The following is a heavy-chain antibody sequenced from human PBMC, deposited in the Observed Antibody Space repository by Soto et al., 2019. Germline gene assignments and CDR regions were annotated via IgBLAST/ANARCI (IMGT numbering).Heavy chain of an antibody. CDR3: ARGPGVRRLLIYYYYGMDV. CDR1: GYTFTGYY. Sequence: GASVKVSCKASGYTFTGYYMHWVRQAPGQGLEWMGWINPNSGGTNYAQKFQGWVTMTRDTSISTAYMELSRLRSDDTAVYYCARGPGVRRLLIYYYYGMDVWGQGTTVTVSS. J-gene: IGHJ6*02. V-gene: IGHV1-2*04. D-gene: IGHD5-18*01. CDR2: INPNSGGT.